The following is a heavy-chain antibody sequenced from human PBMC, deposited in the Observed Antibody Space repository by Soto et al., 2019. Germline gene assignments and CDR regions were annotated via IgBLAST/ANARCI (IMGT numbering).Heavy chain of an antibody. V-gene: IGHV3-49*03. CDR1: GFTFGDYA. Sequence: GGSLRLSCTASGFTFGDYAMSWFRQAPGKGLEWVGFIRSKAYGGTTEYAASVKGRFTISRDDSKSIAYLQMNSLKTEDTAVYYCTRQRAWIQLWWFDPWGQGTLVTVSS. D-gene: IGHD5-18*01. CDR3: TRQRAWIQLWWFDP. J-gene: IGHJ5*02. CDR2: IRSKAYGGTT.